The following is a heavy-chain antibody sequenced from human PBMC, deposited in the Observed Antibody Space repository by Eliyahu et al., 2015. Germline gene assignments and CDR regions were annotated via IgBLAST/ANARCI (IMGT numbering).Heavy chain of an antibody. CDR1: GXSXTXYX. J-gene: IGHJ4*02. CDR3: ARRGVYYDSSGYYFFDY. CDR2: IYPRDSDT. D-gene: IGHD3-22*01. Sequence: EVQLVQSGAEVKKPGESLKISCKGXGXSXTXYXIGWVRQXPGKGLEWMGIIYPRDSDTTYSPSXQGQVTISADKSISTAYLQWSSLKASDTAMYYCARRGVYYDSSGYYFFDYWGQGTLVTVSS. V-gene: IGHV5-51*01.